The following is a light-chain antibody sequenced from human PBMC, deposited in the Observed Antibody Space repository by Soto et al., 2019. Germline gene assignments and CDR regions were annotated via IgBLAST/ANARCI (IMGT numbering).Light chain of an antibody. V-gene: IGLV4-60*02. Sequence: QSVLTQSSSAAASLGSSFKLTCILSSGHSTYIIAWHQQQPGKAPRFLMTLDRSGSYNRGSGVPDRFSGSSSGADHYLTISNLQFEDEGDYYCETWYSNTHKVFGGGTKVTVL. J-gene: IGLJ3*02. CDR2: LDRSGSY. CDR1: SGHSTYI. CDR3: ETWYSNTHKV.